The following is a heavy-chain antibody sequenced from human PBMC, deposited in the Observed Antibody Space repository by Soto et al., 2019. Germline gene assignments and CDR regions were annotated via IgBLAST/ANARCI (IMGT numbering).Heavy chain of an antibody. Sequence: QVQLMQSGAEVKKPGSSVKVSCKASGGTFSTSAISWVRQAPGEGLEWVGGIMPVFATPDYAQKFQGRGTISADDSATTAYLELTSLTTDDTAVYYCARDQDRQQLGGNYYYILDVWGQGTGITVSS. V-gene: IGHV1-69*12. D-gene: IGHD3-3*02. CDR3: ARDQDRQQLGGNYYYILDV. CDR1: GGTFSTSA. CDR2: IMPVFATP. J-gene: IGHJ6*02.